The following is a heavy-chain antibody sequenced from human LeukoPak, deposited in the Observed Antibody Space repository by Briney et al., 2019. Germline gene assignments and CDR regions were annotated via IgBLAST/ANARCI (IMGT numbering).Heavy chain of an antibody. V-gene: IGHV4-59*11. CDR1: GGSISSHY. D-gene: IGHD5-12*01. Sequence: SETLSLTCTVSGGSISSHYWSWIRQPPGKGLEWIGYIDYSGSTNYNPSLKSRVTISVDTSKNQFSLKLSSVTAADTAVYYCARDPLDSGYSAAFDIWGQGTMVTVSS. CDR2: IDYSGST. J-gene: IGHJ3*02. CDR3: ARDPLDSGYSAAFDI.